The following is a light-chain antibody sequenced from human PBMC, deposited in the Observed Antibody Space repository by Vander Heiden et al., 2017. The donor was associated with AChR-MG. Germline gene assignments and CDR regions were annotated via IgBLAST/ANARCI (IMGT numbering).Light chain of an antibody. Sequence: EPVFTQSPVTLSFSPCETATLSCKARQNVSSSYLAWYQQKPGQAPRLIIYGASSRATGIPDRFSGSGYRTDFTLTISRLEPEDLAVYYCQQYGSSTPYGAYTFGQGTKLEIK. CDR3: QQYGSSTPYGAYT. CDR1: QNVSSSY. V-gene: IGKV3-20*01. J-gene: IGKJ2*01. CDR2: GAS.